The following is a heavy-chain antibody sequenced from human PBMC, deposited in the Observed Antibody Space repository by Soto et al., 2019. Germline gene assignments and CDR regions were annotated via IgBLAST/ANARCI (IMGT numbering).Heavy chain of an antibody. D-gene: IGHD3-16*02. Sequence: SETLSLTCAVYGGSFSGYYWSWIRQPPGKGLEWIGEINHSGSTNYNPSLKSRVTMSVDTSKNQFSLKLSSVTAADTAVYYCARYYVWGSYRPAYYFDYWGQGTLVTVSS. J-gene: IGHJ4*02. V-gene: IGHV4-34*01. CDR3: ARYYVWGSYRPAYYFDY. CDR2: INHSGST. CDR1: GGSFSGYY.